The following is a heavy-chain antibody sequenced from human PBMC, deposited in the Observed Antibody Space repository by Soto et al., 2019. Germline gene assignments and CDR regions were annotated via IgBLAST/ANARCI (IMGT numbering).Heavy chain of an antibody. J-gene: IGHJ4*02. D-gene: IGHD6-19*01. V-gene: IGHV3-30-3*01. CDR3: ARAEAVAGPYYFDY. CDR2: ISYDGSIK. CDR1: GVSFSISA. Sequence: QVQLVESGGGVVQPGRSLRLSCAASGVSFSISAMHWVRQAPGKWLEWVAVISYDGSIKYYADSVKGRFTISRDNSKNTLYLQMNSLRADDTAVYYCARAEAVAGPYYFDYWGQGTLVTVSS.